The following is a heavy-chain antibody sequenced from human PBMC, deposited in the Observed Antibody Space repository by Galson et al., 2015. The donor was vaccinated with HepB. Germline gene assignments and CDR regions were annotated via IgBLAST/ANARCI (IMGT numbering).Heavy chain of an antibody. CDR1: GYTFTSYD. Sequence: SVKVSCKASGYTFTSYDINWVRQATGQGLEWMGWMNPNSGNTGYAQKFQGRVTMTRNTSISTAYMELSSLRSEDTAVYYCARGPSFHKRTIFGVVIIPEGYYYGMDVWGQGTTVTVSS. CDR3: ARGPSFHKRTIFGVVIIPEGYYYGMDV. D-gene: IGHD3-3*01. J-gene: IGHJ6*02. V-gene: IGHV1-8*01. CDR2: MNPNSGNT.